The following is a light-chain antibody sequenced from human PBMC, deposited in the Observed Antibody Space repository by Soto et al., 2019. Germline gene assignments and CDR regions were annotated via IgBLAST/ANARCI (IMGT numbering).Light chain of an antibody. CDR1: SSNIGSNY. Sequence: QSVLTQPPSASGTPGQRVTISCSGSSSNIGSNYVYWYKQLPGTAPKLLIYRNNQQPSGVPDRFSGSKSGTSASLAISVLLSEDEANYYGAAWGESLSGGKVVFGGGTKVTVL. CDR3: AAWGESLSGGKVV. V-gene: IGLV1-47*01. CDR2: RNN. J-gene: IGLJ2*01.